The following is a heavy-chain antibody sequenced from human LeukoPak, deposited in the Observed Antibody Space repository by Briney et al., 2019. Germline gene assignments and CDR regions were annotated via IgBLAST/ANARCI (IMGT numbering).Heavy chain of an antibody. J-gene: IGHJ4*02. CDR2: ISAYNGNT. V-gene: IGHV1-18*01. Sequence: ASVKVSCKASGYTFTSYGISWVRQAPGQGLEWMGWISAYNGNTNYSQKLQGRVTMTTDTSTSTAYMELRSLRSDDTAVYYCARSRDRTTLDPTDLDYWGRGTLVTVSS. D-gene: IGHD5-24*01. CDR3: ARSRDRTTLDPTDLDY. CDR1: GYTFTSYG.